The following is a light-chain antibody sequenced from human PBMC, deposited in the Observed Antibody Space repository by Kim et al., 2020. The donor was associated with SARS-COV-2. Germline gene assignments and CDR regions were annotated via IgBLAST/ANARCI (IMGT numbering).Light chain of an antibody. CDR1: QPFGTN. J-gene: IGKJ2*02. CDR2: RTS. CDR3: QQYNNWPLPCT. V-gene: IGKV3-15*01. Sequence: PGERATLSCRASQPFGTNLAWYQQKPGQAPRLLIYRTSTRATGVPARFSGSGSGTEFTLTISSLQSDDFATYYCQQYNNWPLPCTFGQGTKLEI.